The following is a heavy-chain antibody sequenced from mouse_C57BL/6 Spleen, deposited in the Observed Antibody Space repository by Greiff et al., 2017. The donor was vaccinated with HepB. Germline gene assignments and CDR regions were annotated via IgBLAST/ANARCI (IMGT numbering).Heavy chain of an antibody. CDR3: ARHETTGTGFDD. CDR2: FYPGSGSI. V-gene: IGHV1-62-2*01. CDR1: GYTFTEYT. J-gene: IGHJ2*01. Sequence: VMLVESGAELVKPGASVKLSCKASGYTFTEYTIHWVKQRSGQGLEWIGWFYPGSGSIKNNEKFKDKATFTADKSSRTVYMELSRLTSEDSAVYFCARHETTGTGFDDWGQGTTLTVAS. D-gene: IGHD4-1*02.